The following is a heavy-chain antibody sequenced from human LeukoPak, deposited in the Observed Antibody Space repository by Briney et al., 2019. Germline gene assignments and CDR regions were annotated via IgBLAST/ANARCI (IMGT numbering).Heavy chain of an antibody. V-gene: IGHV3-53*01. CDR1: GFTVSSNY. CDR2: IFGGGGT. J-gene: IGHJ6*03. D-gene: IGHD6-13*01. CDR3: ARATGLREQQLVHNYYYYYMDV. Sequence: GGSLRLSGAAFGFTVSSNYMSWVRQAPGKGLEWVSVIFGGGGTYYGDSVRGRFTISRDNSKNTLYLQMNSLRAEDTAVYYCARATGLREQQLVHNYYYYYMDVWGKGTTVTVSS.